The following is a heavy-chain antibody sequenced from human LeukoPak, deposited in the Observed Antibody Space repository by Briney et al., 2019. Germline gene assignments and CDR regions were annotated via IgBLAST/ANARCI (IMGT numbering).Heavy chain of an antibody. J-gene: IGHJ4*02. CDR1: GGSISSYF. D-gene: IGHD6-13*01. V-gene: IGHV4-59*08. CDR2: IYYSGST. Sequence: PSETLSLTCTVSGGSISSYFWSWIRQPPGKGLEWIGYIYYSGSTNYNPSLKSRVTISVDTSKNQFSLILSSVTAADTAVYYCARHELAAAPFDYWGQGTRVTVSS. CDR3: ARHELAAAPFDY.